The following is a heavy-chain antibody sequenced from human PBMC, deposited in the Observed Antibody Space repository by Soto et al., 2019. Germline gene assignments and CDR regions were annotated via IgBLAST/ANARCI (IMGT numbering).Heavy chain of an antibody. CDR3: ARAVYSSGWESLDY. V-gene: IGHV1-3*01. CDR1: GYTITSYA. D-gene: IGHD6-19*01. J-gene: IGHJ4*02. Sequence: ASVKVSCMAYGYTITSYAMHWVRQAPGQRLEWMGWINAGNGNTEYSQKFQGRVTITRDTSASTAYMELSSLRSEDTAVYYCARAVYSSGWESLDYWGQGTLVTVSS. CDR2: INAGNGNT.